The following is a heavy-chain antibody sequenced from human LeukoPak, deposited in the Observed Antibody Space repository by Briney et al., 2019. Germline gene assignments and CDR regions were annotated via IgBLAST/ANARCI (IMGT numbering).Heavy chain of an antibody. CDR1: GYTFTSYG. CDR3: ARDPSYDFWSGSLGPYYFDY. V-gene: IGHV1-18*01. J-gene: IGHJ4*02. CDR2: ISAYNGNT. Sequence: GASVKVSCKASGYTFTSYGISWVRQAPGQGLEWMGWISAYNGNTNYAQKLQGRVTMTTDTSTGTAYMELRSLRSDDTAVYYCARDPSYDFWSGSLGPYYFDYWGQGTLVTVSS. D-gene: IGHD3-3*01.